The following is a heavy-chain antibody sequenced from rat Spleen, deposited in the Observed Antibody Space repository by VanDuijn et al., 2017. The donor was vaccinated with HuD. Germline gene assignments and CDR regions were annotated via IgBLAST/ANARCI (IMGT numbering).Heavy chain of an antibody. J-gene: IGHJ4*01. Sequence: EVKLVESGGGLVQPGRSLKLSCAASGFTFDDYGMAWVRQAPKNGLEWVASINWGGSSTYYPDNVKGRFTISRDNAKNALYLQMNNLRSEDTAIYYCTRYYEGYVMDVWGQGASVTVPS. D-gene: IGHD1-12*01. CDR3: TRYYEGYVMDV. V-gene: IGHV5-36*01. CDR1: GFTFDDYG. CDR2: INWGGSST.